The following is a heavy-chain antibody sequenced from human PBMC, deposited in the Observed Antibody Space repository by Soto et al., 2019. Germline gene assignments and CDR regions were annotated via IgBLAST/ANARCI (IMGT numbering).Heavy chain of an antibody. CDR2: INHSGST. CDR1: GGSFSGYY. V-gene: IGHV4-34*01. CDR3: ASSQLGYCSGGSCPVGYYYYYMAV. J-gene: IGHJ6*03. D-gene: IGHD2-15*01. Sequence: SETLSLTCAVYGGSFSGYYWSWIRQPPGKGLEWIGEINHSGSTNYNPSLKSRVTISVDTSKNQFSLKLSSVTAADTAVYYCASSQLGYCSGGSCPVGYYYYYMAVWGKGATVTVSS.